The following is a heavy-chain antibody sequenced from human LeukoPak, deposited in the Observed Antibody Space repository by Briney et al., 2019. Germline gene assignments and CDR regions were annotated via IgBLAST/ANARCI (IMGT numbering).Heavy chain of an antibody. CDR1: GFTFSSYT. D-gene: IGHD5-12*01. Sequence: PGGSLRLFCAASGFTFSSYTFHWVRQAPGKGLEWVAVQDGNNKYYTDSVKGRFTISRDNSKNTLYLQMNSLRAEDTAVYYCARDDRGYSGYHFDHWGQGTLVTVSS. CDR2: QDGNNK. J-gene: IGHJ4*02. V-gene: IGHV3-30-3*01. CDR3: ARDDRGYSGYHFDH.